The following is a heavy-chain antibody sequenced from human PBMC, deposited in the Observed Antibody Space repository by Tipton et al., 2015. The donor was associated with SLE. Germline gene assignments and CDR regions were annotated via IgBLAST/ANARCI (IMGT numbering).Heavy chain of an antibody. CDR3: AKEYNHDNADYN. D-gene: IGHD4-17*01. CDR2: IHHSRST. J-gene: IGHJ4*02. V-gene: IGHV4-4*02. CDR1: GGSIRSSNW. Sequence: TLSLTCAVSGGSIRSSNWWSWVRQPPGKGLEWIGEIHHSRSTNSNPSLKSRVTISVDKSKNQFSLKLSSVTVADTAVYYCAKEYNHDNADYNWGQGTLVMVSS.